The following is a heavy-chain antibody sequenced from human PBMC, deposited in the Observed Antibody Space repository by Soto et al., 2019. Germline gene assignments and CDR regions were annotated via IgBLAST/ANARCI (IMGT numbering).Heavy chain of an antibody. CDR3: ADMRGQWLPRD. CDR2: IYYSGST. CDR1: GGYISSYY. V-gene: IGHV4-59*08. D-gene: IGHD6-19*01. J-gene: IGHJ4*02. Sequence: PSETLSLTCTVSGGYISSYYCSWIRQPPGKGLEWIGYIYYSGSTNYNPSLKSRVTISVDTSKNQFSLRLSSVTAADTAVYYCADMRGQWLPRDWGQGILVTVSS.